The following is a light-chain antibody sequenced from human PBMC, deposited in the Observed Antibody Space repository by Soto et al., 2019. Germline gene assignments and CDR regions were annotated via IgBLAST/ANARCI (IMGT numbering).Light chain of an antibody. J-gene: IGLJ1*01. CDR3: SSYTGSSTLYV. CDR2: NVN. CDR1: SSDVGSYDY. Sequence: QSVLIQPPSVSGSPGQSVTISCTGISSDVGSYDYVSWFQQHPGTVPKPMIYNVNTRPSGVSYRFSGSKSGNTASLTISGLQAEDEADYYCSSYTGSSTLYVFGTGTKLTVL. V-gene: IGLV2-14*03.